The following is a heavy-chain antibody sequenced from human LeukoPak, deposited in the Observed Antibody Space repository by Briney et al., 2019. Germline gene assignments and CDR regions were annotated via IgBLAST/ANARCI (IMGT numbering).Heavy chain of an antibody. CDR1: GFTFSDYY. CDR3: ARDLKGVAHFFEY. V-gene: IGHV3-11*04. CDR2: ISSSGITR. D-gene: IGHD3-10*01. J-gene: IGHJ4*02. Sequence: PGGSLRLSCAASGFTFSDYYMSWIRQAPGKGLEWVSYISSSGITRYYADSAKGRFTMSRDNAKNSVHLQMNSLRAEDTAVYYCARDLKGVAHFFEYWGQGILVTVSS.